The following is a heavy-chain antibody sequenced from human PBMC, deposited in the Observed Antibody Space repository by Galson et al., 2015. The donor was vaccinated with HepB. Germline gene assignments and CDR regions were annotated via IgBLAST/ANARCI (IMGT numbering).Heavy chain of an antibody. J-gene: IGHJ6*02. Sequence: QSGAEVKKPGESLRISCKGSGYSFTSYWISWVRQMPGKGLEWMGRIDPSDSYTNYSPSFQGHVTISADKSISTAYLQWSSLKASDTAMYYCARHPVYSGYDFGHYYCYYGMDVWGQGTTVTVSS. CDR3: ARHPVYSGYDFGHYYCYYGMDV. D-gene: IGHD5-12*01. CDR2: IDPSDSYT. CDR1: GYSFTSYW. V-gene: IGHV5-10-1*01.